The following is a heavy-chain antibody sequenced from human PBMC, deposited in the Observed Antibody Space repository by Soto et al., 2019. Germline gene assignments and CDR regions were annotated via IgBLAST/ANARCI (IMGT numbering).Heavy chain of an antibody. CDR1: GGTFGNYA. V-gene: IGHV1-69*06. CDR2: IIPIFKTA. Sequence: SVKVSCKASGGTFGNYAISWVRQAPGQGLEWMGKIIPIFKTANYAQKFQGRITITADRSPRTDIAYMELSSLRSEDTALYYCPGVSIPGIYGEDVWGQGTTVTVSS. J-gene: IGHJ6*02. D-gene: IGHD2-2*01. CDR3: PGVSIPGIYGEDV.